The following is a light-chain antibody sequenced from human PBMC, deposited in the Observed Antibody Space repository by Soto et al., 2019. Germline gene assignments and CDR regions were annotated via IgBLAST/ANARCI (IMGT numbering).Light chain of an antibody. CDR2: GAS. J-gene: IGKJ1*01. V-gene: IGKV3-20*01. CDR1: QNISSNF. Sequence: EFVLTQSPGTLSVSPGERATLSCRASQNISSNFLAWYQQKPGQAPRLLIYGASSRATGITDRFSGSGSGTDFTLTISRLEPEDSAIYYCQQYVSWTFGQGTKVEIK. CDR3: QQYVSWT.